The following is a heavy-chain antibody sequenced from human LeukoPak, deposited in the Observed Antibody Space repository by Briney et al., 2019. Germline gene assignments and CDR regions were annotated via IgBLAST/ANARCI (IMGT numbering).Heavy chain of an antibody. CDR2: INAGNGNT. CDR1: GYTFTSYA. CDR3: ARRPIFGPRFDP. V-gene: IGHV1-3*01. Sequence: ASVTVSFKASGYTFTSYAMHWVRQAPGQRLEWMGWINAGNGNTKYSQKFQGRVTITRDTSASTAYMELSSLRSEDTAVYYCARRPIFGPRFDPWGQGTLVTVSS. J-gene: IGHJ5*02. D-gene: IGHD3-3*01.